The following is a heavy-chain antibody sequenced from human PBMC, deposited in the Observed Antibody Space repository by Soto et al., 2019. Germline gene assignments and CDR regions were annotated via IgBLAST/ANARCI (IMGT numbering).Heavy chain of an antibody. J-gene: IGHJ4*02. CDR1: GGSFSGYD. Sequence: PSETLSLTCTFYGGSFSGYDWSCIRQPPGKRLEWIGESKHRGSTNYNPSLKSRVTISVDTSKNQFSLKLSSVTAADTAVYYCARGLTAAGTRNLDYSGQGTLVTVSS. CDR3: ARGLTAAGTRNLDY. D-gene: IGHD6-13*01. CDR2: SKHRGST. V-gene: IGHV4-34*01.